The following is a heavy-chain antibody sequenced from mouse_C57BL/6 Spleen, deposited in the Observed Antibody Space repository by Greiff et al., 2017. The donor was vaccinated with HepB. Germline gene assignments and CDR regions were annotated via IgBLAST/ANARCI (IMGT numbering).Heavy chain of an antibody. J-gene: IGHJ3*01. CDR2: IYPRSGNT. Sequence: VQLQQSGAELARPGASVKLSCKASGYTFTSYGISWVKQRTGQGLEWIGEIYPRSGNTYYNEKFKGKATLTADKSSSTAYMELRSLTSEDSAVYFCARYDYDPWFAYWGQGTLVTVSA. V-gene: IGHV1-81*01. CDR1: GYTFTSYG. D-gene: IGHD2-4*01. CDR3: ARYDYDPWFAY.